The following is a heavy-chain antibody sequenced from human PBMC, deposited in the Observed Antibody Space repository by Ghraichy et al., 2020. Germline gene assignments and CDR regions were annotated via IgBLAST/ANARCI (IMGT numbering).Heavy chain of an antibody. CDR1: GGSISSSSYY. CDR2: IYYSGST. CDR3: ARVVWDFGVANWFDP. Sequence: SETLSLTCTVSGGSISSSSYYWGWIRQPPGKGLEWIGSIYYSGSTYYNPSLKSRVTISVDTSKNQFSLKLSSVTAADTAVYYCARVVWDFGVANWFDPWGQGTLVTVSS. J-gene: IGHJ5*02. D-gene: IGHD3-3*01. V-gene: IGHV4-39*01.